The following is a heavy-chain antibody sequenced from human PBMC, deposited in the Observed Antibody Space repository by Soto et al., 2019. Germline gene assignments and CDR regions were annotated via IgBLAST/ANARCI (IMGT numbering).Heavy chain of an antibody. J-gene: IGHJ6*04. V-gene: IGHV3-74*01. CDR1: GFSFSSYW. CDR3: VRVRGYSLSTRKYNYFMDV. D-gene: IGHD5-18*01. CDR2: INSDGSDT. Sequence: EVQVVESGGGLVQPGGSLRLSCAASGFSFSSYWMHWVRQAPGKGLVWVSRINSDGSDTSYADSVKGRFTISRDNAKNTLDLQMNSLRAEDTAVYYCVRVRGYSLSTRKYNYFMDVWGKGTTVTVSS.